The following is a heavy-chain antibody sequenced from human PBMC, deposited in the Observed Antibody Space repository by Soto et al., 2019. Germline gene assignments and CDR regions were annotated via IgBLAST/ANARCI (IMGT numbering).Heavy chain of an antibody. CDR3: ARGTLIVRLGELSTLDY. J-gene: IGHJ4*02. V-gene: IGHV1-2*04. CDR2: INPNSGGT. CDR1: GYTFTGYY. D-gene: IGHD3-16*02. Sequence: QVQLVQSGAEVKKPGASVKVSCKASGYTFTGYYMHWVRQAPGQGLEWMGWINPNSGGTNYAQKFQCWVTMTRDTSISTAYMELSRLRSDDTAVYYCARGTLIVRLGELSTLDYWGQGTLVTVSS.